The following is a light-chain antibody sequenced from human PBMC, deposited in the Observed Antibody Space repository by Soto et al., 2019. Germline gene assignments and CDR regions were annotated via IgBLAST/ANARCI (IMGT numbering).Light chain of an antibody. V-gene: IGKV1-27*01. J-gene: IGKJ5*01. CDR1: QSVSNF. CDR3: QKYSSVIT. Sequence: DIQMTKSPSSLSVSVGDRVTITCRASQSVSNFLAWYQQKPGKVPKLLISAASTLQSAVPSRSSGSGSGTDFTLTITSLQPEDVATYYCQKYSSVITFGQGTRLEI. CDR2: AAS.